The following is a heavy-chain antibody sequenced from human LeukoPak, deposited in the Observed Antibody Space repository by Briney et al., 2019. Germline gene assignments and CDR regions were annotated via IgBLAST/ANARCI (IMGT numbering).Heavy chain of an antibody. J-gene: IGHJ6*03. V-gene: IGHV4-39*07. CDR3: ARHDFYYYYYMDV. CDR2: IYYSGST. CDR1: GGSISSSSYY. Sequence: SETLSLTCTVSGGSISSSSYYWGWIRQPPGEGLEWIGSIYYSGSTYYNPSLKSRVTISVDTSKNQFSLKLSSVTAADTAVYYCARHDFYYYYYMDVWGKGTTVTVSS.